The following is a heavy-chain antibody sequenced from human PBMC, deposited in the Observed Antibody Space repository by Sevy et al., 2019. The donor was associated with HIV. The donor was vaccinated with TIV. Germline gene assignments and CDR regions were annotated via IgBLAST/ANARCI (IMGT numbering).Heavy chain of an antibody. V-gene: IGHV1-24*01. CDR2: FDPEHGET. Sequence: ASVKVSCKVSGYSLTDLSMHWVRQAPGIGLEWMGRFDPEHGETIYAQKFQGRVTMTEDTSRDTAYMELSSLRSEDTAMYYCATTREYYSDNSGYIDYWGQGTLVTVSS. CDR3: ATTREYYSDNSGYIDY. D-gene: IGHD3-22*01. J-gene: IGHJ4*02. CDR1: GYSLTDLS.